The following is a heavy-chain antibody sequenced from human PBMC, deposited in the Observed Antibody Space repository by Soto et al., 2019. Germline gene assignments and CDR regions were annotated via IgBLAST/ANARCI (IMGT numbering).Heavy chain of an antibody. D-gene: IGHD3-9*01. CDR2: INHSGST. CDR3: ARGLRIISTGYYPGGRPHAFDI. J-gene: IGHJ3*02. Sequence: SLSCAVYGGAVSGYYWSWIRQPTGKRLEWIGEINHSGSTNYNPSLKSRVTISVDTSKNQFSLKLSSVTAADRAVYYCARGLRIISTGYYPGGRPHAFDIWGQGTMVTV. V-gene: IGHV4-34*01. CDR1: GGAVSGYY.